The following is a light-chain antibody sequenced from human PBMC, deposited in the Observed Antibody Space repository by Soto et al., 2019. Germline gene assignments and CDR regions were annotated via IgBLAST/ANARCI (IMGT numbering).Light chain of an antibody. J-gene: IGKJ4*01. Sequence: EIGWNKPHATCPFSQGERATLSSRASQSVSSYLAWYQQKPGQAPRLLIYDASNRATGIPARFSGSGSGTDFTLTISSLEPEDFAVYYCQQRSNWPLTFGGGTKVDIK. CDR2: DAS. CDR1: QSVSSY. V-gene: IGKV3-11*01. CDR3: QQRSNWPLT.